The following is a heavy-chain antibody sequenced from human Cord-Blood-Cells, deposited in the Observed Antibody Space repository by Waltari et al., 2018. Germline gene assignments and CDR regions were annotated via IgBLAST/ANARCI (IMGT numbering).Heavy chain of an antibody. J-gene: IGHJ4*02. V-gene: IGHV3-30-3*01. CDR1: GFTFSSYA. Sequence: QVQLVESGGGVVQPGRSLRLSCAASGFTFSSYALHWVRKAQGKGLEWVAVISYDGSNKYYADSVKGRFTISRDNSKNTLYLQMNSLRAEDTAVYYCARTADIVVVPAAIDYWGQGTLVTVSS. CDR2: ISYDGSNK. D-gene: IGHD2-2*01. CDR3: ARTADIVVVPAAIDY.